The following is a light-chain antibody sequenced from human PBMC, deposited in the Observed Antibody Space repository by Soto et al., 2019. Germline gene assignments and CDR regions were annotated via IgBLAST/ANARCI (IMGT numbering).Light chain of an antibody. CDR2: DAS. Sequence: EIVLTQSPATLSLSPGERATLSCRASQSFSSYLAWYQQKPGQAPRLLIYDASKRATGIPARFSGRGSGTDFTLTIRSLEPEDFAVYYCQQRSNWPPVITFGQGTRLEIQ. CDR1: QSFSSY. CDR3: QQRSNWPPVIT. J-gene: IGKJ5*01. V-gene: IGKV3-11*01.